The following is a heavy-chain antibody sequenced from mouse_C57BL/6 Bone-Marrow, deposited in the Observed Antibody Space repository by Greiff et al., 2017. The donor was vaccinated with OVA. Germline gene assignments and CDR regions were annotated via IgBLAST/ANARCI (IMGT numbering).Heavy chain of an antibody. CDR1: GYTFTSYW. D-gene: IGHD2-3*01. J-gene: IGHJ1*03. CDR3: TRWLLLHWYFDV. Sequence: EVKLVESGTVLARPGASVEMSCKTSGYTFTSYWMHWVKQRPGQGLEWIGAIYPGNSDTSYNQKFKGKAKLTAVTSASTAYMELSSLTNEDSAVYYCTRWLLLHWYFDVWGTGTTVTVSS. V-gene: IGHV1-5*01. CDR2: IYPGNSDT.